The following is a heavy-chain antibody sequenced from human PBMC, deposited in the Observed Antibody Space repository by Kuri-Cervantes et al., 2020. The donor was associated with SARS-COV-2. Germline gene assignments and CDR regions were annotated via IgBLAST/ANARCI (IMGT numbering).Heavy chain of an antibody. CDR2: IYYSGST. CDR1: GGSISSDY. Sequence: SEALSLSCTVSGGSISSDYWSWIRQPPGKGLEWIGYIYYSGSTNYNPSLKSRVTISVDTSKNQFSLTLSSVPAADTAVYYCARGGGGQLDFGYWGQGTLVTVSS. D-gene: IGHD6-13*01. J-gene: IGHJ4*02. V-gene: IGHV4-59*12. CDR3: ARGGGGQLDFGY.